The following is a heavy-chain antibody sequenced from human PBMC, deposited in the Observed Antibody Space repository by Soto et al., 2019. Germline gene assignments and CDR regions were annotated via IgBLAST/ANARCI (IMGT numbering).Heavy chain of an antibody. CDR3: ARELGRRGSQLPFDF. V-gene: IGHV3-30-3*01. D-gene: IGHD7-27*01. CDR2: ISFDGSSH. CDR1: GFNFSNYA. Sequence: QVQLVESGGGVVRPGGSLTLSYTASGFNFSNYAFHWVRQAPGKGLEWVAVISFDGSSHFYGTSMKGRSLITRDNSKSTLYLQMSSLRLEDTGVFFCARELGRRGSQLPFDFWGQGTLVTVSS. J-gene: IGHJ4*02.